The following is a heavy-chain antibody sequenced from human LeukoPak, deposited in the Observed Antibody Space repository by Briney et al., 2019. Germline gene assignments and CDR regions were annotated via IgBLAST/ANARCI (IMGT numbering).Heavy chain of an antibody. J-gene: IGHJ5*02. D-gene: IGHD3-3*01. CDR2: INHSGST. V-gene: IGHV4-34*01. CDR3: ARGTRYDFWSGYSSRWFDP. CDR1: GGSISSYY. Sequence: PSETLSLTCTVSGGSISSYYWSWIRQPPGKGLEWIGEINHSGSTNYNPTLKSRVTISVDTSKNQFSLKLSSVTAADTAVYYCARGTRYDFWSGYSSRWFDPWGQGTLVTVSS.